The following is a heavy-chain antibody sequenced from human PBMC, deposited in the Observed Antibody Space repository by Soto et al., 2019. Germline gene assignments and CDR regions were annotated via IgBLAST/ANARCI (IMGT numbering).Heavy chain of an antibody. CDR2: IVVGSGDT. V-gene: IGHV1-58*01. CDR1: GFTFTSSA. Sequence: SVKVSCKASGFTFTSSAVLWVRQARGQRLEWIGWIVVGSGDTNYAQNFQERVTITRDMSTSTAYMELSSLRSEDTAVYYCARGITLPTPLDFWGQGTLVTVSS. CDR3: ARGITLPTPLDF. D-gene: IGHD1-20*01. J-gene: IGHJ4*02.